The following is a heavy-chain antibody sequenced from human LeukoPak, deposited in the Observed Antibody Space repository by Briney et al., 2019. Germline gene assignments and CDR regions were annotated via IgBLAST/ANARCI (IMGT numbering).Heavy chain of an antibody. J-gene: IGHJ4*02. Sequence: GGSLRLSCAASGFTFSSYGTHWVRQAPGKGLEWVAVIWYDGSNKYYADSVKGRFTISRDNSKNTLYLQMNSLRAEDTAVYYCAKASWFGESEYYFDYWGQGTLVTVSS. CDR1: GFTFSSYG. V-gene: IGHV3-30*02. D-gene: IGHD3-10*01. CDR2: IWYDGSNK. CDR3: AKASWFGESEYYFDY.